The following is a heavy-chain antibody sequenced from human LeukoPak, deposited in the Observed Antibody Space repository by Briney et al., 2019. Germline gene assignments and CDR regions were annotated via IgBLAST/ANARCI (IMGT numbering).Heavy chain of an antibody. V-gene: IGHV4-38-2*01. Sequence: SETLSLTCAVSAYSISSGYCWGWIRQPPGKGLEWIGSIYHSGSTYYNPSLKSRVTISVDTSKNQFSLKLSSVIAADTAVYYCALFDGGYWGQGTLVTVS. J-gene: IGHJ4*02. CDR3: ALFDGGY. D-gene: IGHD2-15*01. CDR1: AYSISSGYC. CDR2: IYHSGST.